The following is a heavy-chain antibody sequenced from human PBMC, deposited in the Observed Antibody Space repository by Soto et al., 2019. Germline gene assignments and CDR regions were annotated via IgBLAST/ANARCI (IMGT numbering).Heavy chain of an antibody. CDR2: IIPFSDIT. CDR3: ASEELGATFVS. Sequence: QVQLVQSGAEVRKPGSSVKVSCKTSGGTFSSHIFSWVRQAPGQGLEWMGRIIPFSDITNYAQKFQGRLTITADKSTTTVYMELSSLRSEDTAVYFCASEELGATFVSWGQGTLVTVSS. CDR1: GGTFSSHI. D-gene: IGHD1-26*01. J-gene: IGHJ4*02. V-gene: IGHV1-69*02.